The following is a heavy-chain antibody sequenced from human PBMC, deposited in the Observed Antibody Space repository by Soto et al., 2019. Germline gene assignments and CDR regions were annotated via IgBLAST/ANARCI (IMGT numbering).Heavy chain of an antibody. Sequence: GGSLRLSCAASGFTFDDYAMHWVRQAPGKGLEWVSGISWNSGSIGYADSVKGRFTISRDNAKNSLYLQMNSLRAEDTALYYCAKEAAGLELQGEAYYMDVWGKGTTVTVSS. V-gene: IGHV3-9*01. D-gene: IGHD1-7*01. CDR1: GFTFDDYA. CDR2: ISWNSGSI. CDR3: AKEAAGLELQGEAYYMDV. J-gene: IGHJ6*03.